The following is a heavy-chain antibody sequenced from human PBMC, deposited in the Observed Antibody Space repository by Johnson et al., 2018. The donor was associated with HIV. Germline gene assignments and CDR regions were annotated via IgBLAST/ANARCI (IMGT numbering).Heavy chain of an antibody. CDR1: GFTFSSYG. D-gene: IGHD3-9*01. Sequence: QVQLVESGGGVVQPGRSLRLSCAASGFTFSSYGMHWVRQAPGKGLEWVAVISYDGSNKYYADSVKGRFTISRDNSKNSLYLQMNSLRDEDTAVYYCAKDGSAFYDILTRLDAFDIWGQGTMVTVSS. V-gene: IGHV3-30*18. J-gene: IGHJ3*02. CDR3: AKDGSAFYDILTRLDAFDI. CDR2: ISYDGSNK.